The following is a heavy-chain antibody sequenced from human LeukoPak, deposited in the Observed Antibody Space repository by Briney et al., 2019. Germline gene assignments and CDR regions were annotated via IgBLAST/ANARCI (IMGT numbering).Heavy chain of an antibody. D-gene: IGHD6-19*01. Sequence: GGSLRLSCAASGFTFSSYWMHWVRQAPGKGLEWVSSISSSSSYIYYADSVKGRFTISRDIAKNSLYLQMNSLRAEDTAVYYCARDGYSSGWCDYWGQGTLVTVSS. CDR2: ISSSSSYI. V-gene: IGHV3-21*01. CDR1: GFTFSSYW. J-gene: IGHJ4*02. CDR3: ARDGYSSGWCDY.